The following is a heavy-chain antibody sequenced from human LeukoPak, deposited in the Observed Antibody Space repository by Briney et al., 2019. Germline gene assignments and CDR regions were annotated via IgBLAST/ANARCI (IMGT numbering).Heavy chain of an antibody. V-gene: IGHV3-30*02. Sequence: PGGSLRLSCAASGFTFSSYGMHWVRQAPGKGLEWVAFIRYDGGNKYYADSVKGRFTISRDNSKNTLYLQMNSLRAEDTAVYYCAKDATRGYCSGGSCYLDYWGQGTLVTVSS. D-gene: IGHD2-15*01. CDR1: GFTFSSYG. CDR2: IRYDGGNK. CDR3: AKDATRGYCSGGSCYLDY. J-gene: IGHJ4*02.